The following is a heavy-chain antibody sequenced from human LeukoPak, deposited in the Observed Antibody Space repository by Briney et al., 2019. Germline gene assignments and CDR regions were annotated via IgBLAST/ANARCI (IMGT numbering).Heavy chain of an antibody. D-gene: IGHD6-19*01. Sequence: ASVKVSCKASGYTFTGYYMHWVRQAPGQGREWMGWINPNSGGTNYAQKFQGRVTMTRDTSISTAYMELSRPRSDDTAVYYCARDHGWSAMGTDYYYYGMDVWGQGTTVTVSS. J-gene: IGHJ6*02. CDR1: GYTFTGYY. CDR3: ARDHGWSAMGTDYYYYGMDV. CDR2: INPNSGGT. V-gene: IGHV1-2*02.